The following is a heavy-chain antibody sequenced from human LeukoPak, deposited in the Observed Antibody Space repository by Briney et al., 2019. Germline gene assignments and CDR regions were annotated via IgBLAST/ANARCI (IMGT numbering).Heavy chain of an antibody. CDR3: VRPDRAGNYYFDS. Sequence: GGSLRLSCSASGFTFSSYDMYWLRQGPAKGLEYVSAVSSNGGRTYYADSVKGRFTISRDNPKNTLYLQMSSLRAEDTAVYYCVRPDRAGNYYFDSWGQGVLVTVSS. CDR2: VSSNGGRT. J-gene: IGHJ4*02. V-gene: IGHV3-64D*09. CDR1: GFTFSSYD. D-gene: IGHD1-7*01.